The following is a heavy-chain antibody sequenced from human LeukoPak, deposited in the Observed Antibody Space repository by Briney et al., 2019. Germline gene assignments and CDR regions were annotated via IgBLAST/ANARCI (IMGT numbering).Heavy chain of an antibody. J-gene: IGHJ4*02. D-gene: IGHD3-22*01. Sequence: SETLSLTCTVSGGSISSYYWSWIRQPPGKGLEWIGYIYYSGSTNYNPSLKSRVTISVDTSKNQFSLKLSSVTAADTAVYYCARGDGNTYYYDSSGYSLDYWGQGTLVTVSS. V-gene: IGHV4-59*12. CDR3: ARGDGNTYYYDSSGYSLDY. CDR2: IYYSGST. CDR1: GGSISSYY.